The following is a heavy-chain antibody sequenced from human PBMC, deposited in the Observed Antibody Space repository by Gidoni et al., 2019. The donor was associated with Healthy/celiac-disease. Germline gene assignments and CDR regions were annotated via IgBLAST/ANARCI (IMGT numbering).Heavy chain of an antibody. Sequence: HVQLVQSGAEVKKPRASVKASCMVSGYTLTVLSMHWVRQAPGKGLEWMGGVDPEDGETIYAQKFQGRVTMTEDTSTDTAYMELSRLRSEDTAVYYCATGFLDYDYIWGSYRRGAFDIWGQGTMVTVSS. V-gene: IGHV1-24*01. CDR1: GYTLTVLS. D-gene: IGHD3-16*02. CDR2: VDPEDGET. J-gene: IGHJ3*02. CDR3: ATGFLDYDYIWGSYRRGAFDI.